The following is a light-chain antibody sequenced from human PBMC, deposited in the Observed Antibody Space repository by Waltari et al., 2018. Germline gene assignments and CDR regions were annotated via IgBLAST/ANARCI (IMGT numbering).Light chain of an antibody. CDR2: RNN. CDR1: SNNVGNLG. CDR3: SSWDSSLNTWL. Sequence: QAGLTQPPSVSMALRQTATLTCTGHSNNVGNLGAAWLQQHQGHPPKVLFCRNNDRPSGISERFSASRSGNTASLTITGAQPEDEADYYCSSWDSSLNTWLYGGGTKVTVL. J-gene: IGLJ3*02. V-gene: IGLV10-54*04.